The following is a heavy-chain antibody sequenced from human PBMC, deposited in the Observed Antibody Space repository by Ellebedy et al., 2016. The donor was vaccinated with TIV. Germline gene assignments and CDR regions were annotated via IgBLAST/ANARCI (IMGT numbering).Heavy chain of an antibody. CDR1: GFTFSHYA. V-gene: IGHV3-21*01. CDR2: ISGVYTDT. D-gene: IGHD6-19*01. Sequence: PGGSLRLTCATSGFTFSHYAMTWVRQAPGKGLEWVAVISGVYTDTYYADSVRDRVTISRDNAKNSVYLQMDSLRGEDTAVYYCAREGDQWLLADYWGQGTLVTVSS. CDR3: AREGDQWLLADY. J-gene: IGHJ4*02.